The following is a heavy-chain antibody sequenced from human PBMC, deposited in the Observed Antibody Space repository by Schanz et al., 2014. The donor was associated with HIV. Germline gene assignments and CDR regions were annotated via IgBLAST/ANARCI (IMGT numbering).Heavy chain of an antibody. CDR1: GFTFSSYG. CDR2: IWYDGSNT. J-gene: IGHJ6*02. Sequence: QVQLVESGGGVVQPGRSLRLSCAASGFTFSSYGMHWVRQAPGKGLEWVAVIWYDGSNTYYGDSVKGRFTISRDNSKNTLYLQMKSLRVEDTAVYYCARDRHYYDSKYLGKGNYYYYYGMDVWGQGTTVTVSS. CDR3: ARDRHYYDSKYLGKGNYYYYYGMDV. D-gene: IGHD3-22*01. V-gene: IGHV3-33*01.